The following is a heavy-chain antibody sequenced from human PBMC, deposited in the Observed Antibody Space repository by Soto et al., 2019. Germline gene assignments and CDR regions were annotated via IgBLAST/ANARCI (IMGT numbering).Heavy chain of an antibody. CDR2: FDPEDGET. J-gene: IGHJ4*02. Sequence: GASVKVSCKVSGYTLTELSMHWVRQAPGKGLEWMGGFDPEDGETIYAQKFQGRVTMTEDTSTDTAYMELSSLRSEDTAVYYCATGPGIVAPFDYWGQGTLVTVSS. D-gene: IGHD1-26*01. CDR1: GYTLTELS. V-gene: IGHV1-24*01. CDR3: ATGPGIVAPFDY.